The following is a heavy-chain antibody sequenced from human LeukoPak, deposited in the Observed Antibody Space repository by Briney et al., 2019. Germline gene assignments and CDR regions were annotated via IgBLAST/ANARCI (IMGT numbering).Heavy chain of an antibody. J-gene: IGHJ3*01. CDR3: AADPQRAYYDSSGEDAFDV. V-gene: IGHV1-2*02. D-gene: IGHD3-22*01. CDR2: INPLSGST. CDR1: GNTLSAFY. Sequence: GAPVKVSCKASGNTLSAFYMNWVRQVPGQGLEWMGWINPLSGSTKYPQNFQGRVTMTRDTSISTAYMELNSLTSADTAVYYCAADPQRAYYDSSGEDAFDVWGQGTLVIVSA.